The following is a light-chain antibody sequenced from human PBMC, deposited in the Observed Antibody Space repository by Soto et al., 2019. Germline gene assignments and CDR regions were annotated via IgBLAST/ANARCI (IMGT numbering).Light chain of an antibody. CDR3: LQHNSLPFT. J-gene: IGKJ3*01. Sequence: DIQMTQSPSSLSASVGDRVTITCRASRDIGDDLDWFQQKPGKAPKRLIYASSGLQSGAPARFSGSGSGTEFALTISNLYPEDFATYYCLQHNSLPFTFGPGTKVDVK. CDR1: RDIGDD. CDR2: ASS. V-gene: IGKV1-17*02.